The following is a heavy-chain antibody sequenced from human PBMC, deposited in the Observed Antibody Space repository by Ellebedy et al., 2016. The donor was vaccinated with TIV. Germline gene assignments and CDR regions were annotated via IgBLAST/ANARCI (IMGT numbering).Heavy chain of an antibody. J-gene: IGHJ4*02. V-gene: IGHV3-48*01. Sequence: GGSLRLSXAASGFSFSSSGMNWIRQSPRTGLEWIAFITSGSEAIYYADSVKGRFTISRDDAKDSLYLQMNSLRAEDTGVYYCAKDDRSSTSYTGDGDYWGQGTLVTVSS. D-gene: IGHD6-13*01. CDR2: ITSGSEAI. CDR1: GFSFSSSG. CDR3: AKDDRSSTSYTGDGDY.